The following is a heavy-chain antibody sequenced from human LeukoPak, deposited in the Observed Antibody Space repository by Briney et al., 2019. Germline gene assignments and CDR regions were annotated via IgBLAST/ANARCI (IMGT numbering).Heavy chain of an antibody. CDR3: AKVRGTYSSGYFFDY. Sequence: GGSLRLSCAASGFTFDDFAMHWVRQAPGKGLEWLSIISWNSGYIGYADSVKGRFTISRDNAKKSLDLQMNSLRAEDTAFYYCAKVRGTYSSGYFFDYWGQGTLVTVSS. V-gene: IGHV3-9*01. D-gene: IGHD6-19*01. J-gene: IGHJ4*02. CDR2: ISWNSGYI. CDR1: GFTFDDFA.